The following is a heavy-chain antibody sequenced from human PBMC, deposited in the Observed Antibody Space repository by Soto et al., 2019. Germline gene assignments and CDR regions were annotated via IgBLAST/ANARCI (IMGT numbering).Heavy chain of an antibody. D-gene: IGHD2-15*01. CDR1: GFTLSYYR. J-gene: IGHJ5*02. CDR3: VRDRRASSLRATGWFDP. Sequence: VQLVESGGCLVEPGGSLRLSCAASGFTLSYYRMNRVRRAPGKGPGWVSCITGRSDYIHYADSVKGRFTIPKDNAKNSFYLQMNNLRAEDPAVYYCVRDRRASSLRATGWFDPWGQGTLV. CDR2: ITGRSDYI. V-gene: IGHV3-21*01.